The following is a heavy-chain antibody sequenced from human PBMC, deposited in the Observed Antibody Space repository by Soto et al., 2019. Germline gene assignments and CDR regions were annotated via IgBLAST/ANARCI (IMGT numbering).Heavy chain of an antibody. J-gene: IGHJ3*02. V-gene: IGHV3-23*01. Sequence: GGSLRLSCAVSGFICSSYYMSWVRQAPGKGLEWVSTILVGGSPHYEDSVKGRFTISRDTSKNTVYLQMNSLTAGDTAVYYCAKATATSGGAFEIYGQGAMVTVSS. D-gene: IGHD1-1*01. CDR1: GFICSSYY. CDR3: AKATATSGGAFEI. CDR2: ILVGGSP.